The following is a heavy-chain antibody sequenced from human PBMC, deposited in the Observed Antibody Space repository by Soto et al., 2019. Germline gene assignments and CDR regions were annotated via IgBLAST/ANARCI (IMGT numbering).Heavy chain of an antibody. V-gene: IGHV3-13*01. CDR3: VRVNADAYDV. J-gene: IGHJ3*01. CDR1: GFSFSNHD. Sequence: EVQLVESGGDLVQPGGSLRLSCAASGFSFSNHDMPWVRQPKGKGLEWVSGITTGGNAYFADSVKGRFSISRENAKNSFYLQTSSLRAEDTAMYYCVRVNADAYDVWGKGTMVTVSS. CDR2: ITTGGNA.